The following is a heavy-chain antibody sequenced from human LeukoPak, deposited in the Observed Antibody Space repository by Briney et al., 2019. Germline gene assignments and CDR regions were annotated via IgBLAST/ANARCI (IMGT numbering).Heavy chain of an antibody. CDR3: AKDPGASVPGFYMDV. D-gene: IGHD2-8*02. Sequence: GGSLRLACAASGFTFRNYGMHWVRQATGKGLEWVSFIWSDGNNKFYADSVKGRFTISRDNSKNMLYLQMDSLRPEDTAVFYCAKDPGASVPGFYMDVWGKGTTVTVSS. CDR2: IWSDGNNK. CDR1: GFTFRNYG. V-gene: IGHV3-30*02. J-gene: IGHJ6*03.